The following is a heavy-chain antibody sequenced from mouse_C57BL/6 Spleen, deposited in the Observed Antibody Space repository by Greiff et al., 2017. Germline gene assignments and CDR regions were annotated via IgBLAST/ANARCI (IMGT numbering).Heavy chain of an antibody. J-gene: IGHJ3*01. CDR3: ARSLLLLRFAY. Sequence: VQLQQSGPELVKPGASVKIPCKASGYTFTDYNLDWVKQSHGKSLEWIGDINPNNGGTIYNQKFKGKATLTVDKSSSTAYMELRSLTSDDTAVYYCARSLLLLRFAYWGQGTLVTVSA. CDR2: INPNNGGT. D-gene: IGHD1-1*01. CDR1: GYTFTDYN. V-gene: IGHV1-18*01.